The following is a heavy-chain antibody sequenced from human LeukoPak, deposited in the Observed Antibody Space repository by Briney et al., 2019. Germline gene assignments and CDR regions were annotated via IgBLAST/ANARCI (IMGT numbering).Heavy chain of an antibody. CDR1: GGSISSGGYY. CDR2: IYYSGST. CDR3: ARGGRAAIGY. Sequence: ASQTLSLTCTVSGGSISSGGYYWSWIRQHPGKGLEWIGYIYYSGSTYYNPSLKSRVIISVDTSKNQFSLKLSSVTAADTAVYYCARGGRAAIGYWGQGTLVTVSS. V-gene: IGHV4-31*03. D-gene: IGHD2-2*01. J-gene: IGHJ4*02.